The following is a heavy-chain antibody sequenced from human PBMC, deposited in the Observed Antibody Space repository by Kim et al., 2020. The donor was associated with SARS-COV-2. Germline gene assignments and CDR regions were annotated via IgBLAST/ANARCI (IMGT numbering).Heavy chain of an antibody. J-gene: IGHJ6*01. D-gene: IGHD4-17*01. CDR1: GVSISSPIYY. Sequence: SETLSLTCTVSGVSISSPIYYWVWIRQPPGKGLEWIGTISYSGSTYENPSLKSRVTISADTSKNQFSVNLISVTAADTGVYYCARLYGDQIEGLYYYGV. V-gene: IGHV4-39*01. CDR3: ARLYGDQIEGLYYYGV. CDR2: ISYSGST.